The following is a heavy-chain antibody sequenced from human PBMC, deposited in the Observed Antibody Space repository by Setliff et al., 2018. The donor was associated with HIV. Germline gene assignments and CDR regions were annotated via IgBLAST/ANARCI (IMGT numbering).Heavy chain of an antibody. Sequence: PSETLSLTCTASYATLSTADYYWTWIRQPPGKGLEWIGFVSYTGTTRYSPSLRSRISISIDASKNKFSLKLSSVTAADTAVYYCARQSTTSRDFDSWGQGTLVTVSS. CDR1: YATLSTADYY. CDR2: VSYTGTT. D-gene: IGHD2-2*01. J-gene: IGHJ4*02. V-gene: IGHV4-30-4*08. CDR3: ARQSTTSRDFDS.